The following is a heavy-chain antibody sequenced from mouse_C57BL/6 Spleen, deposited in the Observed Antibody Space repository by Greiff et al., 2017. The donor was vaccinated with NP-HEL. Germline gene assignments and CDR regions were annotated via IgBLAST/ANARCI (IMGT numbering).Heavy chain of an antibody. CDR2: IYPGDGDT. CDR3: ARGGWDRGYFDY. J-gene: IGHJ2*01. Sequence: VQLQQSGPELVKPGASVKISCKASGYAFSSSWMNWVKQRPGKGLEWIGRIYPGDGDTNYNGKFKGKATLTADKSSSTAYMQHSSLTSEDSAVYVCARGGWDRGYFDYWGQGTTLTVSS. V-gene: IGHV1-82*01. CDR1: GYAFSSSW. D-gene: IGHD3-3*01.